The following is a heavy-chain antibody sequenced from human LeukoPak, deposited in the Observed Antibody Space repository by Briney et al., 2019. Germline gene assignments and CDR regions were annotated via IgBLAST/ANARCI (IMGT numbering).Heavy chain of an antibody. Sequence: NPSETLSLTCTVSGGSISSYYWSWIRQPPGKGLEWIGSIFYSGSTYYSPSLKSRVTISLDTSRNQFSLKLNSVTAADTAVYYCAKSNGYGLVDIWGQGTMVTVSS. CDR3: AKSNGYGLVDI. V-gene: IGHV4-59*12. D-gene: IGHD3-10*01. CDR2: IFYSGST. J-gene: IGHJ3*02. CDR1: GGSISSYY.